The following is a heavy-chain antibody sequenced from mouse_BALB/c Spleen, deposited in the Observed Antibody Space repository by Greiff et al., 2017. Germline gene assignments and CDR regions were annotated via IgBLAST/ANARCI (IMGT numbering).Heavy chain of an antibody. Sequence: VQLKQSGPGLVKPSQSLSLTCTVTGYSITSDYAWNWIRQFPGNKLEWMGYISYSGSTSYNPSLKSRISITRDTSKNQFFLQLNSVTTEDTATYYCARIYYGNYVGYFDVWGAGTTVTVSS. CDR3: ARIYYGNYVGYFDV. D-gene: IGHD2-1*01. J-gene: IGHJ1*01. CDR1: GYSITSDYA. CDR2: ISYSGST. V-gene: IGHV3-2*02.